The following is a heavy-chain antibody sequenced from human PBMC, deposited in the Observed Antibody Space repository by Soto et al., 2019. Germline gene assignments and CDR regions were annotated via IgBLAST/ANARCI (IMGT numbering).Heavy chain of an antibody. J-gene: IGHJ3*02. V-gene: IGHV2-5*01. Sequence: DLEWLGLIYWNDDDRFSPSLENRLTITKDTSKNQVVLTLTNMDPVDTATYFCARRRFKARWYWGAFDIWGPGAKVTVSS. CDR2: IYWNDDD. CDR3: ARRRFKARWYWGAFDI. D-gene: IGHD2-15*01.